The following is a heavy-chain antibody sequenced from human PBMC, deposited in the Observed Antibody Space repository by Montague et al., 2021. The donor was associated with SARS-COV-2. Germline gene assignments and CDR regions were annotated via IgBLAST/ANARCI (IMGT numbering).Heavy chain of an antibody. J-gene: IGHJ4*02. V-gene: IGHV4-39*01. CDR3: ARGGGYSSSPFDF. CDR2: IYYSGNA. Sequence: SETLSLTCTVSGGSISSSSYYWGWIRQPPGKGLEWIGNIYYSGNAYYKPSLKSRVTISVDTSKNQFSLKLSSVTAADTAVYYCARGGGYSSSPFDFWGQGSLVSVSS. D-gene: IGHD5-18*01. CDR1: GGSISSSSYY.